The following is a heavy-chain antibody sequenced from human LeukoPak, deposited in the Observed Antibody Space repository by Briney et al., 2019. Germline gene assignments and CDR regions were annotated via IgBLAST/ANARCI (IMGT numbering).Heavy chain of an antibody. CDR3: AKEGRSLQTY. J-gene: IGHJ4*02. CDR1: GFMFSSNW. Sequence: GGSLRLSCAASGFMFSSNWMSWVRLAPGKGQEWVANIKEDGTETYYVDSVKGRFTISRDNAKNSLYLQMNSLRVEDTAIYYCAKEGRSLQTYWGQGTLVTVSS. CDR2: IKEDGTET. V-gene: IGHV3-7*03. D-gene: IGHD5-24*01.